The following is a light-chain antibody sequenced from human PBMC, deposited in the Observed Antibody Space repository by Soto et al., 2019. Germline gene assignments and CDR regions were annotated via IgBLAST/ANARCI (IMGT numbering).Light chain of an antibody. V-gene: IGLV2-18*02. CDR3: NSYTGSSTYV. Sequence: QSVAISCNGTSSDVGSYNRVSWYQQPPGAAPKLMIYEVSNRPSGVPDRFSGSKSGNTASLTISGLQAEDEADYYCNSYTGSSTYVFGTGTKVTVL. J-gene: IGLJ1*01. CDR2: EVS. CDR1: SSDVGSYNR.